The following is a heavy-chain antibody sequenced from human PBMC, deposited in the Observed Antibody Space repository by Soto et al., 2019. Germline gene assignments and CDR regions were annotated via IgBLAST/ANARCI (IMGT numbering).Heavy chain of an antibody. Sequence: GGSLRLSCAASGFTFSAYSMSWVRQAPGKGLEWVANIKQDGSERYYVASVKGRFTIPRDNAKNSVYLQMNSLRADDTAVYYCARQRGCDYWGQGTLVTVSS. V-gene: IGHV3-7*01. D-gene: IGHD1-1*01. CDR3: ARQRGCDY. CDR1: GFTFSAYS. J-gene: IGHJ4*02. CDR2: IKQDGSER.